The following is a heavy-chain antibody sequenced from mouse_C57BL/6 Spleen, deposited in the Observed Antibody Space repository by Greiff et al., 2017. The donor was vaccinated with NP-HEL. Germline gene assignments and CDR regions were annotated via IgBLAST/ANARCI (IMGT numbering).Heavy chain of an antibody. V-gene: IGHV1-22*01. CDR2: INPNNGGT. CDR1: GYTFTDYN. J-gene: IGHJ3*01. Sequence: VQLQQSGPELVKPGASVKMSCKASGYTFTDYNMHWVKQSHGKSLEWIGYINPNNGGTSYNQKFKGKATLTVNKSSSTAYMELRSRTSEDSAGYYCAEGGITTVVAPAYWGQGTLVTVAA. D-gene: IGHD1-1*01. CDR3: AEGGITTVVAPAY.